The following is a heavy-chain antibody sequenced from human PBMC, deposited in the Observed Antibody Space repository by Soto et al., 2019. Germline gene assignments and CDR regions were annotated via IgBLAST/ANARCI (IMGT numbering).Heavy chain of an antibody. CDR3: NVPLRYFDWFTGTDYYYYGMDV. D-gene: IGHD3-9*01. CDR1: GFTFSNAW. Sequence: EVQLVESGGGLVKPGGSLRLSCAASGFTFSNAWMNWVRQAPGKGLEWVGRIKSKTDGGTTDYAAPVKGRFTISRDDSKNTLYLQMNSLKTEDTAVYYCNVPLRYFDWFTGTDYYYYGMDVWGQGTTVTVSS. CDR2: IKSKTDGGTT. V-gene: IGHV3-15*07. J-gene: IGHJ6*02.